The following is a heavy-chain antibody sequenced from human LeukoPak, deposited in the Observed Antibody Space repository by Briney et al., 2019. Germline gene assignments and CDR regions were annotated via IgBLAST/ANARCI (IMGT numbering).Heavy chain of an antibody. CDR1: GGSFSGYY. J-gene: IGHJ6*04. V-gene: IGHV4-34*01. CDR3: ARILGYCSSTSCYGTDV. Sequence: SETLSLTCAVSGGSFSGYYWSWIRQPPGKGLEWIGEINHSGSTNYNPSLKSRVTISVDTSKNQFSLKLSSVTAADTAVYYCARILGYCSSTSCYGTDVWGKGTTVTVSS. CDR2: INHSGST. D-gene: IGHD2-2*01.